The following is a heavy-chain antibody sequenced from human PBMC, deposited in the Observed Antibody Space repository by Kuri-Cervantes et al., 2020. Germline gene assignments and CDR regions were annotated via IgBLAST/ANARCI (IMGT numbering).Heavy chain of an antibody. D-gene: IGHD2-15*01. CDR3: ARGQECCSGGSCRSYYFDY. V-gene: IGHV4-34*01. CDR1: GGSFSGYY. CDR2: INHSGST. J-gene: IGHJ4*02. Sequence: ESLKISCAVYGGSFSGYYWSWIRQPPGKGLEWIGEINHSGSTNYNPSLKSRVTISVDTSKNQFSLKLSSVTAADTAVYYCARGQECCSGGSCRSYYFDYWGQGTLVTVSS.